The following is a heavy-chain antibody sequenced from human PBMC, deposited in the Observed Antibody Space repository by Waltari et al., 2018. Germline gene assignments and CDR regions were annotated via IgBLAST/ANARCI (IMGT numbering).Heavy chain of an antibody. D-gene: IGHD3-16*01. Sequence: QVQLQESGPGLVKPSETLSLTCTVSGGSISSYYWSWIRQPPGKGLEWIGYIYYSGSTNHNPSLKSRVTISVDTSKNQFSLKLSSVTAADTAVYYCARALGLAAFDIWGQGTMVTVSS. CDR1: GGSISSYY. CDR2: IYYSGST. J-gene: IGHJ3*02. V-gene: IGHV4-59*01. CDR3: ARALGLAAFDI.